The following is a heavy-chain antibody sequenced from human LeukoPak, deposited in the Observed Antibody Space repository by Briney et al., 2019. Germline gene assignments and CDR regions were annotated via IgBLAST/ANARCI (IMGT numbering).Heavy chain of an antibody. D-gene: IGHD5-18*01. CDR1: GFTFANAC. J-gene: IGHJ4*02. CDR3: TTGTWIQLWLADY. V-gene: IGHV3-15*01. Sequence: PGGSLRLSCAASGFTFANACMSWVRLAPGKGLEWVGHIKSKTDGGTTDYAAPVKGRFTISRDDSKNTLYLQMNSLKTENTAVYYCTTGTWIQLWLADYWGQGTLVTVSS. CDR2: IKSKTDGGTT.